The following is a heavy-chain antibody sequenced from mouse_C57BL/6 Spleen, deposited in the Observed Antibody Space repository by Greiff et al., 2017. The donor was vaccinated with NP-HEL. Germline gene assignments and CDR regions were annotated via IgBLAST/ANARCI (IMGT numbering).Heavy chain of an antibody. CDR2: INPNNGGT. J-gene: IGHJ2*01. Sequence: VQLQQSGPELVKPGASVKIPCKASGYTFTDYNMDWVKQSHGKSLEWIGDINPNNGGTIYNQTFKGKVTLTVDQSSSTVYMTLRSLASEDTAVYYCARRVVGYGIAFDGWGTGTTLTVSS. D-gene: IGHD1-1*01. V-gene: IGHV1-18*01. CDR3: ARRVVGYGIAFDG. CDR1: GYTFTDYN.